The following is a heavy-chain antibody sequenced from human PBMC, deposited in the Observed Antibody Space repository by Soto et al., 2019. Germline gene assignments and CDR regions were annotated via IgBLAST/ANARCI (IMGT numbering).Heavy chain of an antibody. CDR3: ASDGVDYFDSSGYPQGYKWWDP. J-gene: IGHJ5*02. V-gene: IGHV4-31*03. CDR1: DASIISAGYY. Sequence: SNTLSLTCTVPDASIISAGYYWSWIRQHPGKSLEWFCYIYYSGGSYSYPALKVRVNISVDSSKNQLSLKLSSVTAADTAVYYCASDGVDYFDSSGYPQGYKWWDPWGQGTLVTVS. D-gene: IGHD3-22*01. CDR2: IYYSGGS.